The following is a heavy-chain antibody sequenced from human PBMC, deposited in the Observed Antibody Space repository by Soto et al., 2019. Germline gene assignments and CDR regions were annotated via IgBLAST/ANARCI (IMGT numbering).Heavy chain of an antibody. CDR1: GYTFTGYY. CDR3: ARGGVEYYDSSGYDAFDI. Sequence: QVPLVQSGAEVKKPGASVKVSCKASGYTFTGYYMHWVRQAPGQGLEWMGWINPNSGGTNYAQKFQGRVTMTRDTSISTAYMELSRLRSDDTAVYYCARGGVEYYDSSGYDAFDIWGQGTMVTVSS. J-gene: IGHJ3*02. V-gene: IGHV1-2*02. D-gene: IGHD3-22*01. CDR2: INPNSGGT.